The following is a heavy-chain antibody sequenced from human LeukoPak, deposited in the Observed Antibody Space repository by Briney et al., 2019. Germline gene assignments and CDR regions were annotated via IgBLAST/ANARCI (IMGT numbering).Heavy chain of an antibody. CDR3: ARDRKSGESSEIDF. V-gene: IGHV3-74*01. J-gene: IGHJ4*02. CDR2: INRDGSTT. Sequence: GGSLRLSCAASGFTFSNYWGHWVRQAPGKGLVWVSRINRDGSTTNYADSVKGRFTVSRDNAKNTLNLQMNSLRAEDTAVYYCARDRKSGESSEIDFWGQGTLVTVSS. D-gene: IGHD3-10*01. CDR1: GFTFSNYW.